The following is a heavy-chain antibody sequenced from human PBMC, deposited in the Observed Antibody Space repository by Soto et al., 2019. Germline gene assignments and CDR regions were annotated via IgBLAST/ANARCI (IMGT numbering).Heavy chain of an antibody. Sequence: EVQLAESGGNMVQPGGSLRLSCVASGFTFNNYDMHWVRQAPGKGLEYVSSISSNGGTTYYGNSVKGRFTISRDNSKNTLYLQMGSLRPGDMAGYYCVRGVSGNYDYWGQGTLVTVSS. CDR3: VRGVSGNYDY. J-gene: IGHJ4*02. CDR1: GFTFNNYD. D-gene: IGHD1-7*01. V-gene: IGHV3-64*01. CDR2: ISSNGGTT.